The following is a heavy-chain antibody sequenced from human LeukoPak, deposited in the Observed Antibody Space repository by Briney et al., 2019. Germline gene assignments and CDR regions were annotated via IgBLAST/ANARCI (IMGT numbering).Heavy chain of an antibody. J-gene: IGHJ4*02. CDR3: ARIPGGSGSQYDY. Sequence: GGSLRLSCAVSEFTVSSNYMSWVRQAPGKGLVWVSRINSDGSSTFYADSVKGRFTTSRDNAENTVYLQMNSLRADDTAVYYCARIPGGSGSQYDYWGQGTLVIVSS. D-gene: IGHD3-10*01. CDR1: EFTVSSNY. CDR2: INSDGSST. V-gene: IGHV3-74*01.